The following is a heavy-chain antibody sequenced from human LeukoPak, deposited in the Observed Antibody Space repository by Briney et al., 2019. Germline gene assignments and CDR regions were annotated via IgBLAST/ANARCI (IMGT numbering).Heavy chain of an antibody. CDR3: AREETTRSQRAFDY. CDR1: NGSISSYF. Sequence: SEPLSLTCTVSNGSISSYFWSCIRQPAGKGLECIGRIHTSGTTNYSPSLKSRGTMSVDTSKNQFSLELSSVTAADTAVYFCAREETTRSQRAFDYWGQGTLVTVSS. D-gene: IGHD2-15*01. J-gene: IGHJ4*02. V-gene: IGHV4-4*07. CDR2: IHTSGTT.